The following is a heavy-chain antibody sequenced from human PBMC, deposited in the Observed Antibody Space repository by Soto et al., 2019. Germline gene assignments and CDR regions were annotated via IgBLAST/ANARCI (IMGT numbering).Heavy chain of an antibody. V-gene: IGHV4-59*01. D-gene: IGHD3-10*01. CDR3: ARGYYYGSGSYSQSKYYYGMDV. J-gene: IGHJ6*02. CDR1: GGSISSDY. Sequence: SETLSLTCTVSGGSISSDYWSWIRQPPGKGLEWIGYIYYSGSTNYNPSLKSRVTISVDTSKNQFSLKLSSVTAADTAVYYCARGYYYGSGSYSQSKYYYGMDVWGQGTTVTVSS. CDR2: IYYSGST.